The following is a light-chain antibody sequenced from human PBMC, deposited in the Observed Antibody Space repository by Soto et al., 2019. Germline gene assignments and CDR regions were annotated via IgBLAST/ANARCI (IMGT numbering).Light chain of an antibody. J-gene: IGLJ2*01. CDR3: TSYTSSSTYVV. V-gene: IGLV2-14*01. CDR2: EVS. CDR1: SSDIGGYNY. Sequence: QSALTQPASVSGSPGQSITISCTGTSSDIGGYNYVSWYQYHPGKAPKLMIYEVSNRPSGVSNRFSGSKSGNTASLTISGLQAEDEADYYCTSYTSSSTYVVFGGGTKVTVL.